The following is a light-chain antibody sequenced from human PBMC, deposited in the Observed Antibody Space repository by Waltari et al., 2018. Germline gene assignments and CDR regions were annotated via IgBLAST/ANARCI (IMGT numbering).Light chain of an antibody. V-gene: IGLV3-19*01. Sequence: SSELTQDPAVSVALGQTVRITCQGDSLRSYYATWYQQKAGQAPILVIYGQNNRPSGIPDRFSGSYSGRTASLTITGAQAEDEADYYCSSQDSGAHRHVFGTGTKVTVL. CDR1: SLRSYY. CDR3: SSQDSGAHRHV. CDR2: GQN. J-gene: IGLJ1*01.